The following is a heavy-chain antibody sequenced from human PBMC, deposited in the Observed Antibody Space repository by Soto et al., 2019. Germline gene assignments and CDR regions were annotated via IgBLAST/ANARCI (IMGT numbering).Heavy chain of an antibody. Sequence: QVQLVQSGAEVKKPGSSVKVSCKASGGTFSSYTISWVRQAPGQGLEWMGRIIPILGIANYAQKFQGRVTITADKSTSTAYMELSSLRSEDTAVYYWARAQGLNWGSDYWGQGTLVTVSS. J-gene: IGHJ4*02. CDR1: GGTFSSYT. CDR3: ARAQGLNWGSDY. D-gene: IGHD7-27*01. CDR2: IIPILGIA. V-gene: IGHV1-69*02.